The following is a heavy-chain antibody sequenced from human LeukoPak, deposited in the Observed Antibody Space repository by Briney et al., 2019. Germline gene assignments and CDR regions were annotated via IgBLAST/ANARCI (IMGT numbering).Heavy chain of an antibody. CDR3: ARWGPREDIVVVPAAAGVDI. V-gene: IGHV3-11*04. CDR2: ISSSARTV. CDR1: GFTFSDYY. J-gene: IGHJ3*02. Sequence: GGSLRLSCAASGFTFSDYYMGWIRQAPGKGLQWVSYISSSARTVKYADSVKGRFTISRDNANNSLYLQMNSLRDEDTAVYYCARWGPREDIVVVPAAAGVDIWGQGTMDTVSS. D-gene: IGHD2-2*01.